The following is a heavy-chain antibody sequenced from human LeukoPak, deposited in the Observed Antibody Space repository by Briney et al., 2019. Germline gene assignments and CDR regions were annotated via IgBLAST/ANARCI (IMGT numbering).Heavy chain of an antibody. D-gene: IGHD2-2*01. CDR1: GGSISSYY. J-gene: IGHJ6*03. Sequence: PSETLSLTCTVSGGSISSYYWSWIRQPPGKGLEWIGYIYTSGSTNYNPFLKSRVTISVDTSKNQFSLKLSSVTAADTAVYYCARAVGDIVVVPAAPYYYMDVWGKGTTVTVSS. CDR3: ARAVGDIVVVPAAPYYYMDV. V-gene: IGHV4-4*09. CDR2: IYTSGST.